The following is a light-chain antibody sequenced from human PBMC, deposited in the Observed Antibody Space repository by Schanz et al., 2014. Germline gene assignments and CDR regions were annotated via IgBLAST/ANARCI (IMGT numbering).Light chain of an antibody. CDR2: GAS. CDR1: QNVDSVY. V-gene: IGKV3-20*01. Sequence: EIVMTQSPGTLSLSPGERAALSCRASQNVDSVYLAWYQQKPGQAPRLLIYGASTRATGIPDRFSGSGSGTDFTLTISSLEPEDFATYYCQQSYSSPRTFGQGTKVEVK. J-gene: IGKJ1*01. CDR3: QQSYSSPRT.